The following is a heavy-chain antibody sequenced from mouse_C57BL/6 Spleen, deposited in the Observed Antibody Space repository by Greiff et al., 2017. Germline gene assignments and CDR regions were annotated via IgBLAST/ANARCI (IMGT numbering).Heavy chain of an antibody. CDR3: GVYNYDITPYYFDD. CDR2: ISYDGSN. Sequence: EVQVVESGPGLVKPSQSLSLTCSVSGYSITSGYFRNWIRQSPGNNLEWMGYISYDGSNNSNPSFKNRTSITRDTSKNQFFLKLKSVTTEDTATYYCGVYNYDITPYYFDDWGQGTTLTVSS. J-gene: IGHJ2*01. V-gene: IGHV3-6*01. D-gene: IGHD1-3*01. CDR1: GYSITSGYF.